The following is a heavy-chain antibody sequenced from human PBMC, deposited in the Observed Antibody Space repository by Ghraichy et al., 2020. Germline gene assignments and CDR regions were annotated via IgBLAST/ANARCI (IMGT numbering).Heavy chain of an antibody. CDR2: VHNSGTT. CDR1: GGSISSHY. V-gene: IGHV4-59*11. CDR3: VAGGDWLPDY. J-gene: IGHJ4*02. D-gene: IGHD2-21*02. Sequence: SETLSLTCTVSGGSISSHYWNWIRQPPGKGLEWIGYVHNSGTTKYNPSLQSRVTISEDTSKNQFSLKMTSVTAADTAVYYCVAGGDWLPDYWGQGILVTVSS.